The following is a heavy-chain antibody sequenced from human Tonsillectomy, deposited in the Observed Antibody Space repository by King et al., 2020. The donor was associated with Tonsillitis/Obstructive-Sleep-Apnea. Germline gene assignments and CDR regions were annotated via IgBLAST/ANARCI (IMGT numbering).Heavy chain of an antibody. D-gene: IGHD2-2*02. CDR1: GFTFDDYG. CDR3: GRGREEPAALPGNWFDP. Sequence: EVQLVESGGDVVRPGGSLRLSCAASGFTFDDYGMSWVRQAPGKGLEWVSGINWNGGSTGYAESVKGRFTISRDNAKNSLYLQMNSLRAEDTALYHCGRGREEPAALPGNWFDPWGQGTLVTVSS. CDR2: INWNGGST. V-gene: IGHV3-20*01. J-gene: IGHJ5*02.